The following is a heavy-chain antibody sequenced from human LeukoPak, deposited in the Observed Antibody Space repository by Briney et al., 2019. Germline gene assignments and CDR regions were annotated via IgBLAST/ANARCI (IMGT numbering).Heavy chain of an antibody. J-gene: IGHJ4*02. CDR1: GGSISSYY. D-gene: IGHD5-18*01. CDR3: AGDRCSYEY. CDR2: IYTSGST. Sequence: SETLSLTCTVSGGSISSYYWSWIRQPPGKGLEWIGYIYTSGSTNYNPPLKSRVTISVDTSTNQSSLKFSSVTAADTAVYYCAGDRCSYEYWGQGTLVTVSS. V-gene: IGHV4-59*01.